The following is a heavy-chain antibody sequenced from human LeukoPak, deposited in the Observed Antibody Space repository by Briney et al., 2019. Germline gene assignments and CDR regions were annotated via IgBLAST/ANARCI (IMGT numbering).Heavy chain of an antibody. CDR2: ISISGENT. D-gene: IGHD6-6*01. CDR1: GFTFSSYA. CDR3: ARLISTSSSRFSDY. V-gene: IGHV3-23*01. J-gene: IGHJ4*02. Sequence: GGSLRLACAASGFTFSSYAMSWARQASGKGLEWVSAISISGENTYYSDSVKGRFTISRDTSRNTLYLQMHSLRAEDTAVYYCARLISTSSSRFSDYWGQGTLVTVSS.